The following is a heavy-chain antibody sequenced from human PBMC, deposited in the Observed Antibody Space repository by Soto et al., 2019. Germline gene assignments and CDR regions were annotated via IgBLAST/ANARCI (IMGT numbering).Heavy chain of an antibody. CDR3: ARVRSCSVDSCYPGYFDY. Sequence: PSETLSLTCTVSGGSISNGDSYWSWIRQPPGKGLEWIAYIYYSGNTFYNPSLKSRVTISVDTSKNQFSLRLSSMTVADTAVYYCARVRSCSVDSCYPGYFDYWGQGTLVTVSS. J-gene: IGHJ4*02. CDR1: GGSISNGDSY. V-gene: IGHV4-30-4*01. D-gene: IGHD2-15*01. CDR2: IYYSGNT.